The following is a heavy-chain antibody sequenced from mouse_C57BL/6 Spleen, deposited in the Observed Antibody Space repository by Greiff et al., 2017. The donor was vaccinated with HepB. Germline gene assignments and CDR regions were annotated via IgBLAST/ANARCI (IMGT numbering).Heavy chain of an antibody. Sequence: VQLQQSGAELVRPGASVKLSCTASGFNIKDDYMHWVKQRPEQGLEWIGWIDPENGDTEYAPKFQGKATITADTSSNTAYLQLSSLTSEDTAVYYCTTGYYVPYWGQGTTLTVSS. J-gene: IGHJ2*01. CDR1: GFNIKDDY. V-gene: IGHV14-4*01. D-gene: IGHD2-3*01. CDR3: TTGYYVPY. CDR2: IDPENGDT.